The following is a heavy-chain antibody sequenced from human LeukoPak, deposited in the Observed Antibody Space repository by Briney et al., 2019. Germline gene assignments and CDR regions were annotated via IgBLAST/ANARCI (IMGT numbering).Heavy chain of an antibody. Sequence: SGGSLRLSCAASGFTFSSYSMNWVRQAPGKGLEWVSSISSSSSYIYYADSVKGRFTISRDNAKNSLYLQMNSLRAEDTAVYYCEVGIHDYYGSGSPYWGQGTLVTVSS. J-gene: IGHJ4*02. CDR1: GFTFSSYS. CDR2: ISSSSSYI. V-gene: IGHV3-21*04. D-gene: IGHD3-10*01. CDR3: EVGIHDYYGSGSPY.